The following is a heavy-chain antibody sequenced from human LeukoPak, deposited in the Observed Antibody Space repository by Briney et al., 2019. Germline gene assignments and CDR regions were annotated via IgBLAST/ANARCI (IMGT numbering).Heavy chain of an antibody. CDR3: ARDPYCSSTSCSSYYYYGMDV. Sequence: GRSLRLSCAASGFTFSSYAMHGVREAPDKGLEWVAVISYDGSNKYYADSVKGRFTIYRDNSKNTLYLQMNSMRAEDTAVYYCARDPYCSSTSCSSYYYYGMDVWGQGTTVTVSS. D-gene: IGHD2-2*01. V-gene: IGHV3-30-3*01. CDR1: GFTFSSYA. CDR2: ISYDGSNK. J-gene: IGHJ6*02.